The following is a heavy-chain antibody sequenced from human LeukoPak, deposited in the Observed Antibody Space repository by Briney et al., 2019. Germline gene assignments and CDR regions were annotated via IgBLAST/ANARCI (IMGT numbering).Heavy chain of an antibody. Sequence: SETLSLTCTVSGGSITSGGYYWSWIRQHPGKGLEWIGYIYNSGSTNYNPSLKSRLTISVDTSKNQFSLTLSSVTAADTAVYYCARGRYCGGDCYSKRFDPWGQGTLVTVSS. D-gene: IGHD2-21*02. CDR3: ARGRYCGGDCYSKRFDP. CDR1: GGSITSGGYY. CDR2: IYNSGST. J-gene: IGHJ5*02. V-gene: IGHV4-31*03.